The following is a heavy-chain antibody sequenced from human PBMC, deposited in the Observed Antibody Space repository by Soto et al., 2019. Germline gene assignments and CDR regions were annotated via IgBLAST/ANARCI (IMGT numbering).Heavy chain of an antibody. V-gene: IGHV4-30-4*01. Sequence: QVQLQESGPGLVKPSQTLSLTCTVSGGSISSGDYYWTWIRQPPGKGLEWIGYIYYSGSTYYNPSLKRRVTITVDTAKDQFSLKLGSVTAADTAVYYCARGLAAADGWYFDLWGRGTLVTVSS. CDR3: ARGLAAADGWYFDL. CDR1: GGSISSGDYY. D-gene: IGHD6-13*01. CDR2: IYYSGST. J-gene: IGHJ2*01.